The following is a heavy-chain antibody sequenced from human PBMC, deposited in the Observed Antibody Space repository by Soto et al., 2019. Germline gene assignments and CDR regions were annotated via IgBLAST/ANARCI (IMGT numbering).Heavy chain of an antibody. CDR3: ARHYTSSGAV. J-gene: IGHJ6*02. D-gene: IGHD6-25*01. Sequence: GESLKISCKGSGYSFSTYWIVWVRQMPGKGLEWMGIIYPSDSNTRFSPSFQGQVTISADKSISTAYLQWSSLKASDTAMYFCARHYTSSGAVWGQGTTVTVSS. CDR1: GYSFSTYW. V-gene: IGHV5-51*01. CDR2: IYPSDSNT.